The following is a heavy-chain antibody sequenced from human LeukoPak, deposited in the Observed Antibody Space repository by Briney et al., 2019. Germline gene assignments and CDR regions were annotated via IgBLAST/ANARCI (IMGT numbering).Heavy chain of an antibody. D-gene: IGHD6-13*01. CDR3: AKDISAGLYFDY. CDR1: GFSDY. V-gene: IGHV3-11*01. CDR2: ISGSGSTI. J-gene: IGHJ4*02. Sequence: GGSLRLSCTASGFSDYMSWIRQAPGKGLEWVSYISGSGSTIYYADSVKGRFTISRDNAKNSLYLQMNSLRAEDTALYYCAKDISAGLYFDYWGQGTLVTVSS.